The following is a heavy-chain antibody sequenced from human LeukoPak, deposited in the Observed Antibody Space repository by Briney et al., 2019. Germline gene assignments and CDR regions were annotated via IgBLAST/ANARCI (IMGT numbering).Heavy chain of an antibody. D-gene: IGHD1-26*01. CDR3: AKRGAEVGATVAPGDY. V-gene: IGHV3-30*04. CDR2: ISYDGSNK. Sequence: GRSLRLSCAASGFTFSSYAMHWVRQAPGKGLEWVAVISYDGSNKYYADSVKGRFTISRDSSKNTLYLQMNSLRAEDTAVYYCAKRGAEVGATVAPGDYWGQGTLVTVSS. CDR1: GFTFSSYA. J-gene: IGHJ4*02.